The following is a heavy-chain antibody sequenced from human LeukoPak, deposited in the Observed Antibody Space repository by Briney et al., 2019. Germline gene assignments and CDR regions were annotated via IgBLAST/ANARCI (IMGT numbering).Heavy chain of an antibody. CDR3: ARDMAGTYYVFWSGEGTLFFDY. J-gene: IGHJ4*02. CDR1: GFTFSSYS. CDR2: ISSSSSYI. D-gene: IGHD3-3*01. V-gene: IGHV3-21*01. Sequence: KPGGSLRLSCAASGFTFSSYSMNWVRQAPGKGLEWVSSISSSSSYIYYADSVKGRFTISRDNAKNSLYLQMNSLRAEDTAVYYCARDMAGTYYVFWSGEGTLFFDYWGRGTLVTVSS.